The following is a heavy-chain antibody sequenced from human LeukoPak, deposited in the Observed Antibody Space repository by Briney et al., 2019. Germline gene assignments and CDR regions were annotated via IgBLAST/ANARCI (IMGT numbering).Heavy chain of an antibody. Sequence: SETLSLTCAVYGGSFSGYYWSWIRQPPGKGLEWIGEINHSGSTNYNPSLKSRVTISVDTSRNQFSLNLSSVTATDTAVYYCARVVTNWFDPWGQGTLVTVSS. CDR2: INHSGST. CDR3: ARVVTNWFDP. J-gene: IGHJ5*02. CDR1: GGSFSGYY. V-gene: IGHV4-34*01. D-gene: IGHD2-21*02.